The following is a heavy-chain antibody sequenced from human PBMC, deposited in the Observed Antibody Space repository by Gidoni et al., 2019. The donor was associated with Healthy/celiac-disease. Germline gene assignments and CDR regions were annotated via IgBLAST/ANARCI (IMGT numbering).Heavy chain of an antibody. D-gene: IGHD5-12*01. CDR1: GGSIRSSSYY. CDR2: IYYSGST. CDR3: ARGYSGNDFWFDP. Sequence: QLQLQESAPGLVKPSETLSLTCTVSGGSIRSSSYYWGWIRQPPGKGLEWIGSIYYSGSTYYHPSLKSRVTISVDTSTKQFPLKLSSVTAADTAVYYCARGYSGNDFWFDPWGQGTLVTVSS. J-gene: IGHJ5*02. V-gene: IGHV4-39*01.